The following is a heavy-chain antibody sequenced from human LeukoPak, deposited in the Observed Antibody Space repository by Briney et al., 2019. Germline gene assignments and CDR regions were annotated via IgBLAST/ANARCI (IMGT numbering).Heavy chain of an antibody. D-gene: IGHD6-19*01. CDR2: ISGSGGST. CDR1: GFTFSSYA. J-gene: IGHJ3*02. CDR3: AKVKRNSSGWYGSAFDI. Sequence: GGSLRLSCAASGFTFSSYAMSWVRQAPGKGLEWVSAISGSGGSTYYADSVKGRSTISRDNSKNTLYLQMNSLRAEDTAVYYCAKVKRNSSGWYGSAFDIWGQGTMVTVSS. V-gene: IGHV3-23*01.